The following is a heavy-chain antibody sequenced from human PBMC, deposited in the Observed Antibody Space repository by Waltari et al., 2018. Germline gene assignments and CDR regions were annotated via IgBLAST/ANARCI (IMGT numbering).Heavy chain of an antibody. CDR3: ARDDYGDLTGYYGMDV. Sequence: QVQLVQSGAEVKKPGSSVKVSCKASGGTFSSYAISWVRQATGQGLEWMGGIIPIFGTANYAQKFQGRVTITADESTSTAYMELSSLRSEDTAVYYCARDDYGDLTGYYGMDVWGQGTTVTVSS. V-gene: IGHV1-69*12. J-gene: IGHJ6*02. CDR1: GGTFSSYA. D-gene: IGHD4-17*01. CDR2: IIPIFGTA.